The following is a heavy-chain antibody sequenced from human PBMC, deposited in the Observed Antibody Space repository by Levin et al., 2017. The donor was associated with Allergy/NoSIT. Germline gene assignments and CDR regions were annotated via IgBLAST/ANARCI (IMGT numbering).Heavy chain of an antibody. CDR2: FYSRGST. V-gene: IGHV4-39*07. D-gene: IGHD6-19*01. J-gene: IGHJ6*02. CDR3: ARDLAPRTEAGFHYYYGIDV. Sequence: PSETLSLTCNVSGGSIGNYTYYLAWFRQPPGKGLEWIGSFYSRGSTYRAPSLMSRVTISGDFSKNQVSLTLRSVTAADTAVYYCARDLAPRTEAGFHYYYGIDVWGQGTTVTVSS. CDR1: GGSIGNYTYY.